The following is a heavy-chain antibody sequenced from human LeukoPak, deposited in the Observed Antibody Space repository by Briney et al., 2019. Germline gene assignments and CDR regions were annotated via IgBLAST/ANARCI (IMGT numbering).Heavy chain of an antibody. CDR3: ARAYEYGWFDP. V-gene: IGHV1-2*02. J-gene: IGHJ5*02. CDR1: GYTFTDYY. Sequence: ASVKVSCKASGYTFTDYYLHWVRQAPGQGLEWMGWVNPKSGGTNYAQKFQGRVTMTRDTSINTGSMELKGLSSEDTAVYYCARAYEYGWFDPWGQGTLVTVSS. CDR2: VNPKSGGT. D-gene: IGHD3-16*01.